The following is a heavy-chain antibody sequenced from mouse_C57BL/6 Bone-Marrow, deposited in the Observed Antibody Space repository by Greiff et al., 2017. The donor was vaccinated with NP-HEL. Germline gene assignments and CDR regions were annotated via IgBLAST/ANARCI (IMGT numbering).Heavy chain of an antibody. CDR3: ARSDGYYLWFAY. J-gene: IGHJ3*01. D-gene: IGHD2-3*01. V-gene: IGHV5-4*03. CDR2: ISDGGGYT. Sequence: EVKLMESGGGLVKPGGSLKLSCAASGFTFSSSAMSWVRQTPEKRLEWVATISDGGGYTYYPDNVKGRFTISRDNAKNNLYLQMSHLKSEDTAMYYCARSDGYYLWFAYWGQGTLVTVSA. CDR1: GFTFSSSA.